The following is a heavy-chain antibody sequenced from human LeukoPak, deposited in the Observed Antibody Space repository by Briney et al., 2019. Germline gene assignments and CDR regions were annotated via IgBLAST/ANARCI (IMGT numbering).Heavy chain of an antibody. CDR2: IYYSGST. Sequence: PSETLSLTCTVSGGSISSSSYYWGWLRQPPGKGLEWIGSIYYSGSTYYNPSLKSRVTISVDTSKNQFSLKLSSVTAADTAVYYCARPAGDDSSGYYYFDYWGQGTLVTVSS. CDR3: ARPAGDDSSGYYYFDY. J-gene: IGHJ4*02. CDR1: GGSISSSSYY. V-gene: IGHV4-39*01. D-gene: IGHD3-22*01.